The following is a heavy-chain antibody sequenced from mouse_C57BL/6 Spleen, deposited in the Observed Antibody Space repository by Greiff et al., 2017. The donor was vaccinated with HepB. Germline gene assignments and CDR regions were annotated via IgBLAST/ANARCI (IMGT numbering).Heavy chain of an antibody. CDR2: IDPSDSYT. CDR3: ALGQDYFDY. D-gene: IGHD3-3*01. V-gene: IGHV1-69*01. Sequence: QVQLQQPGAELVMPGASVKLSCKASGYTFTSYWMHWVKHRPGQGLEWIGEIDPSDSYTNYNQKFKGKSTLTVDKSSSTAYMQLSSLTSEDSAVYYCALGQDYFDYWGQGTTLTVSS. J-gene: IGHJ2*01. CDR1: GYTFTSYW.